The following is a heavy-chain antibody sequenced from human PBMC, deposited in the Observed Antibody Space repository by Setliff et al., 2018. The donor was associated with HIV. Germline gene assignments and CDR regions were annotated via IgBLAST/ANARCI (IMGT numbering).Heavy chain of an antibody. CDR3: ASGEYSYGYRFGY. J-gene: IGHJ4*02. D-gene: IGHD5-18*01. Sequence: SETLSLTCTVSGGSISSYYWSWIRQPPGKGLEWIGYIYYSGSTNYNPSLKSRVTISVDTSKNHFSLKLSSVTAADTAVYYCASGEYSYGYRFGYWGQGILVTVSS. CDR1: GGSISSYY. V-gene: IGHV4-59*01. CDR2: IYYSGST.